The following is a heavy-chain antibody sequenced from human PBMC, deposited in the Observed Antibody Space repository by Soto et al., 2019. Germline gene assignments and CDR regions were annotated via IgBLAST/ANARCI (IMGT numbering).Heavy chain of an antibody. J-gene: IGHJ6*02. V-gene: IGHV1-69*01. D-gene: IGHD2-15*01. CDR2: IIPIFGTA. CDR1: GGTFSSYA. Sequence: QVQLVQSGAEVKKPGSSVKVSCKASGGTFSSYAISWVRQAPGQGLEWMGGIIPIFGTANYAQKFQGRVTITADESTSTAYMELSSLRTEDTAVYYCARSGSGGYCSGGSCARHYYYGMDVWGQGTTVTVSS. CDR3: ARSGSGGYCSGGSCARHYYYGMDV.